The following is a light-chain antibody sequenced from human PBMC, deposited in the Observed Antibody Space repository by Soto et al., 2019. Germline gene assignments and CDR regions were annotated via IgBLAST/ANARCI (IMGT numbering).Light chain of an antibody. CDR1: QNVATN. Sequence: IVMTQSPDNLSLSPGDRATLSCSASQNVATNMAWYQQKPGQPPRLLIHGASIRATGDTARFSGSGSWTEFTLTIDSLQSEDVAVVYGHDYTSGLRTFSRGTRVEV. CDR3: HDYTSGLRT. CDR2: GAS. V-gene: IGKV3-15*01. J-gene: IGKJ4*02.